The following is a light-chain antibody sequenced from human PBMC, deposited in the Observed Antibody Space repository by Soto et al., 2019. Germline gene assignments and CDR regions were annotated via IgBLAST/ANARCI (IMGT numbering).Light chain of an antibody. J-gene: IGKJ4*01. CDR3: QQRINWPLS. CDR2: DAS. V-gene: IGKV3-11*01. Sequence: EIVMTQSPATLSLSAGERATLSCRASQSVSSYLAWYQQKPGQAPRLLIYDASNRATGIPARFSGSGSVTDFTLTITSLEPEDFAVYFCQQRINWPLSVGGRTKVETK. CDR1: QSVSSY.